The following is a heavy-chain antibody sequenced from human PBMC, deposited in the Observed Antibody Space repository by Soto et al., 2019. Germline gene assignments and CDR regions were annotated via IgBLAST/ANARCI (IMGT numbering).Heavy chain of an antibody. CDR2: IYTSGST. CDR3: ARVLAVAGYNWFDP. Sequence: SETLSLTCTVSGGSISSYYWSWIRKPAGKGLEWIGRIYTSGSTNYNPSLKSRVTMSVDTSKNQFSLKLSSVTAADTAVYYCARVLAVAGYNWFDPWGQGTLVTVSS. CDR1: GGSISSYY. V-gene: IGHV4-4*07. D-gene: IGHD6-19*01. J-gene: IGHJ5*02.